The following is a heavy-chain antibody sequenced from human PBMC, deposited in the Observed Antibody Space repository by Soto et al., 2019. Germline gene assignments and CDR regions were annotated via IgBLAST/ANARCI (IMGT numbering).Heavy chain of an antibody. J-gene: IGHJ5*02. CDR1: GGSISSGDYY. CDR3: ARDGPGVVGATTSFWFDP. D-gene: IGHD1-26*01. V-gene: IGHV4-30-4*01. CDR2: IYYSGST. Sequence: SETRSLTCTVSGGSISSGDYYWSWIRQPPGKGLEWIGYIYYSGSTYYNPSLKSRFTISVDTSKNQFSLKLSSVTAADTAVYYCARDGPGVVGATTSFWFDPWGQGTLVTVSS.